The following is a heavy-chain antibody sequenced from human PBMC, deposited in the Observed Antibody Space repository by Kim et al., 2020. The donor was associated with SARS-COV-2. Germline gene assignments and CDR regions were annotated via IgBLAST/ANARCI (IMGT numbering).Heavy chain of an antibody. CDR2: IYTSGST. CDR3: AREYVESGFDP. D-gene: IGHD3-3*01. V-gene: IGHV4-61*02. Sequence: SETLSLTCTVSGGSISSGSYYWSWIRQPAGKGLEWIGRIYTSGSTNYNPSLKSRVTISVDTSKNQFSLKLSSVTAADTAVYYCAREYVESGFDPWGQGTLVNVSS. CDR1: GGSISSGSYY. J-gene: IGHJ5*02.